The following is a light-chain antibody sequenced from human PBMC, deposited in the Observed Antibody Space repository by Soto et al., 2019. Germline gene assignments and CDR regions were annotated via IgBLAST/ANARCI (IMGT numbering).Light chain of an antibody. Sequence: EIVLTQSPGTLSFSPGERATLSCRASQSVSSSYLVWYQQKPGQAPRLLIYGASSRATGIPDRFSGSGSGTDFTLTISRLEPEDFAVYYCQQFGSSPFTFGPGTKVDIK. CDR3: QQFGSSPFT. CDR1: QSVSSSY. V-gene: IGKV3-20*01. CDR2: GAS. J-gene: IGKJ3*01.